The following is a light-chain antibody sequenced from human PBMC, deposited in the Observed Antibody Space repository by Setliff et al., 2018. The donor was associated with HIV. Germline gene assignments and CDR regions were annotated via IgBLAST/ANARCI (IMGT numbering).Light chain of an antibody. V-gene: IGLV1-44*01. CDR2: RNN. Sequence: QSVLTQPPSASGTPGQRVTISCSGSSSNIGRNTVNWYQQLPGTAPKLLIYRNNRRPSGVPDRFSGSKSGTSASLAISGLQSEDEADYYCAVWDDTLNGQVFGTGTRSPS. CDR1: SSNIGRNT. CDR3: AVWDDTLNGQV. J-gene: IGLJ1*01.